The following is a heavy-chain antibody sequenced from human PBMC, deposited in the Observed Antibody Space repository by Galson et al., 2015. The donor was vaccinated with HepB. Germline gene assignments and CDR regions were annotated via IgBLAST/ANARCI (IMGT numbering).Heavy chain of an antibody. CDR2: INAGNGNT. CDR3: ARDPYSSSFLRGGWYFDL. D-gene: IGHD6-13*01. CDR1: GYTFTSYA. V-gene: IGHV1-3*01. J-gene: IGHJ2*01. Sequence: SVKVSCKASGYTFTSYAMHWVRQGPGQRLEWMGWINAGNGNTKYSQKFQGRVTITRDTSASTAYMELSSLRSEDTAVYYCARDPYSSSFLRGGWYFDLWGRGTLVTVSS.